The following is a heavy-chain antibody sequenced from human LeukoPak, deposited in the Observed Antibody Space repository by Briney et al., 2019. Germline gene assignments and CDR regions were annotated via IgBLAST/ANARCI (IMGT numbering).Heavy chain of an antibody. D-gene: IGHD6-13*01. CDR2: IKRDGSEQ. CDR1: GFIFSGYW. V-gene: IGHV3-7*01. Sequence: GALRLSCAASGFIFSGYWRNWVRQAPGKGLEWVANIKRDGSEQHYVDSVRGRFTISRDNAKNSLYLQMSSLRVEDTAVYYCARDGFVGAADYWGQGTLVTVSS. CDR3: ARDGFVGAADY. J-gene: IGHJ4*02.